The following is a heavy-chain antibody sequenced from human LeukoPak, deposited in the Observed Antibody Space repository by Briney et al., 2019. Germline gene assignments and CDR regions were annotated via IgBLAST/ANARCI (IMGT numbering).Heavy chain of an antibody. V-gene: IGHV3-30*03. D-gene: IGHD1-26*01. Sequence: GGSLRLFCAASGFTFSSYGMSWVRQAPEKGLEWVAVTSVDEGLKFYGDSVKGRFTISRDNSKNTMYLQMNNLREEDTAVYYCTRDPILGAPDYFDYWGQGTLVTVSS. J-gene: IGHJ4*02. CDR3: TRDPILGAPDYFDY. CDR2: TSVDEGLK. CDR1: GFTFSSYG.